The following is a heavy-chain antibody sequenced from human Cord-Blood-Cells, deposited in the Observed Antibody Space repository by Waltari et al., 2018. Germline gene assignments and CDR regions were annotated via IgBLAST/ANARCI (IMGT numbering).Heavy chain of an antibody. V-gene: IGHV4-34*01. CDR1: GGSFSGYY. Sequence: QVQLQQWGAGLLKPSETLSLTCAVYGGSFSGYYWSWIRQPPGKGLAWIGEINHSGSTNYNPSLKSRVTISVDTSKNQFSLKLSSVTAADTAVYYCARGKTTSSWFDYWGQGTLVTVSS. D-gene: IGHD6-13*01. CDR2: INHSGST. CDR3: ARGKTTSSWFDY. J-gene: IGHJ4*02.